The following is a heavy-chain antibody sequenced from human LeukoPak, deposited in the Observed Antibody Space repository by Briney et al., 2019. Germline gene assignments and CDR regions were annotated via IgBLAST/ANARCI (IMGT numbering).Heavy chain of an antibody. J-gene: IGHJ5*02. D-gene: IGHD2-8*01. Sequence: TSETLSLTCTVSGGSISSSSYYWGWIRQPPGKGLEWIGSIYYSGSTYYNPSLESRVTISVDTSKNQFSLKLSSVTAADTAVYYCARDGRGVYARRNWFDPWGQGTLVTVSS. CDR2: IYYSGST. V-gene: IGHV4-39*07. CDR1: GGSISSSSYY. CDR3: ARDGRGVYARRNWFDP.